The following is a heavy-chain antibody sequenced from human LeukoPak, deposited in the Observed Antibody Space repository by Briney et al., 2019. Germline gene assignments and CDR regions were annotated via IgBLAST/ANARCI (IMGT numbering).Heavy chain of an antibody. V-gene: IGHV3-30*02. CDR3: ARDDQQLFGAFDI. CDR1: GMTFERHG. Sequence: PGGSLRLSCAVSGMTFERHGMHWVRQPPGKGLEWLAFIKYDGSRTDYEDSVKGRFTVSRDNSKNTLYLEMNSLRAEDTAVYYCARDDQQLFGAFDIWGQGTMVTVSS. CDR2: IKYDGSRT. D-gene: IGHD6-13*01. J-gene: IGHJ3*02.